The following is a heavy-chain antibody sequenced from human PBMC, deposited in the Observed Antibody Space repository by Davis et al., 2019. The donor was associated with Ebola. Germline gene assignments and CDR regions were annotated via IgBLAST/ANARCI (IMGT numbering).Heavy chain of an antibody. D-gene: IGHD5-12*01. Sequence: PGGSLRLSCAASGFTFSSYWMSWVRQAPGKGLEWVANIKQDGSEKYYVDSVKGRFTISRDNAKNSLYLQMNSLRAEDTAVYYCARDNIGGYSGPADQSVYWGQGTLVTVSS. CDR1: GFTFSSYW. CDR3: ARDNIGGYSGPADQSVY. V-gene: IGHV3-7*01. CDR2: IKQDGSEK. J-gene: IGHJ4*02.